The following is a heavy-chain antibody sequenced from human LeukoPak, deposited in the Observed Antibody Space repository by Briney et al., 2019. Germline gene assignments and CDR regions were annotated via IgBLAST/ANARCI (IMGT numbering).Heavy chain of an antibody. Sequence: GGSLRLSCAASGFTFSSYVMSWVRQAPGRGLEWVSTISGGGGSTYYADSVKGRFTLSRDNSKNTLYLQMNSLRAEDTAVYYCARVGYSSGWSGEFDYWGQGTLSPSPQ. CDR1: GFTFSSYV. V-gene: IGHV3-23*01. CDR2: ISGGGGST. D-gene: IGHD6-19*01. J-gene: IGHJ4*02. CDR3: ARVGYSSGWSGEFDY.